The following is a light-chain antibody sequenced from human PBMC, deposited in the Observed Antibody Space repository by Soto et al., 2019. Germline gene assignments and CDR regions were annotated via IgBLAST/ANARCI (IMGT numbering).Light chain of an antibody. V-gene: IGLV2-23*01. CDR3: CSYAGSVV. CDR1: SSDVGSYNL. J-gene: IGLJ2*01. CDR2: EGS. Sequence: QSALTQPASVSGSPGQSITISCTGTSSDVGSYNLVSWNQQHPGKAPKLMIYEGSKRPSGVSNRFSGSKSGNTASLTISELQAEDEADYYCCSYAGSVVFGGGTKVTVL.